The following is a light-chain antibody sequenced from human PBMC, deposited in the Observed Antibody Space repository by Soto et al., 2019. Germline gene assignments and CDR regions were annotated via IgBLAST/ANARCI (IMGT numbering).Light chain of an antibody. CDR1: QVIASA. CDR3: LQESIYPGT. V-gene: IGKV1-6*01. CDR2: SAS. J-gene: IGKJ1*01. Sequence: AIQMTQSPSSLSASVGDRVTITCRASQVIASALGWYQQKPGKAPKLLISSASTLQSGVPSRFSGSGFGTEFTLTISGLQPEDSATYYCLQESIYPGTFGQGTKVEIK.